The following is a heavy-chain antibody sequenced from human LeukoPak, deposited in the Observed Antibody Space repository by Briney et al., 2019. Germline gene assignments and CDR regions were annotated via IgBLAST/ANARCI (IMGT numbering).Heavy chain of an antibody. D-gene: IGHD6-19*01. CDR1: GSNFTSYW. CDR2: IYPGDSDT. J-gene: IGHJ4*02. V-gene: IGHV5-51*01. Sequence: HGEALQISCKGSGSNFTSYWIGGGRQMPGKGLGGMGIIYPGDSDTRYSPSFQGQVTISADKSISTAYLQWSSLKASDTAMYYCARRRGSSGWYEIDYWGQGTLVTVSS. CDR3: ARRRGSSGWYEIDY.